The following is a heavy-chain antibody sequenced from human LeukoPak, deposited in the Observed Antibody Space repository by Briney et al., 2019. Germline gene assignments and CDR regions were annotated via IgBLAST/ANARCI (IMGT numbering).Heavy chain of an antibody. CDR3: AGYDFWSGTGTFDY. CDR2: IGSSSSYI. D-gene: IGHD3-3*01. V-gene: IGHV3-21*01. CDR1: GFTFSSYS. J-gene: IGHJ4*02. Sequence: GGSLRLSCAASGFTFSSYSMNWVRQAPGKGLEWVSSIGSSSSYIYYADSVKGRFTISRDNAKNSLYLQMNSLRAEDTAVYYCAGYDFWSGTGTFDYWGQGTLVTVSS.